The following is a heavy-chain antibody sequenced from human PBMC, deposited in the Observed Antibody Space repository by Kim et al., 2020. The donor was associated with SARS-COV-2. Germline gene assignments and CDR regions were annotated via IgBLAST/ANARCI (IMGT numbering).Heavy chain of an antibody. D-gene: IGHD4-4*01. CDR3: ARQPLYSHPFEY. V-gene: IGHV5-51*01. CDR2: T. J-gene: IGHJ4*02. Sequence: TKYSPSFEGHVTISVDKSINTAYLQWSGLKVSDTAIYYCARQPLYSHPFEYWGPGTLVTVSS.